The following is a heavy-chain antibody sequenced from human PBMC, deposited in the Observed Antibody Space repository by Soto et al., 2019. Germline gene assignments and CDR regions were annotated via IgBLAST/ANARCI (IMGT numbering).Heavy chain of an antibody. CDR2: IYPGTSET. Sequence: PGESLKISCKASGYNFSNYWIAWVRQMPGKGLEWMGIIYPGTSETRYSPSFQGQVTISADKSISTAYLQWSSLKASDTAIFYCGRWAVAGIAYWFDPWGQGT. CDR3: GRWAVAGIAYWFDP. J-gene: IGHJ5*02. D-gene: IGHD6-19*01. V-gene: IGHV5-51*01. CDR1: GYNFSNYW.